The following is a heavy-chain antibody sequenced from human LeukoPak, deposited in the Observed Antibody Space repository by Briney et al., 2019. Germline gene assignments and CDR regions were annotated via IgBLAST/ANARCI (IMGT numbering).Heavy chain of an antibody. CDR2: INYANSDT. CDR1: YSFTNYW. V-gene: IGHV5-51*01. Sequence: GESLKISCRGYSFTNYWIGWVRQMPGKGLEWMALINYANSDTRYSPSFQGQVIVSVDRSITTAYLELSSLKASDTAMYYRARRVSETGSPLDAWGQGTMVTVSS. J-gene: IGHJ3*01. CDR3: ARRVSETGSPLDA. D-gene: IGHD3-10*01.